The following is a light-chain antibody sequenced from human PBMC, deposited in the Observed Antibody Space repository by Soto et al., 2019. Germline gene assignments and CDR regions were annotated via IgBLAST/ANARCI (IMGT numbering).Light chain of an antibody. V-gene: IGKV1-12*01. J-gene: IGKJ4*01. CDR2: AAS. Sequence: IQMTQSPSSVSAYVGDGVTITCRSSQGISIWLAWYQQRPGKAPKLLIYAASSLQSGVPSRFSGSGSGTDFTLTINSLQPEDFATYYCQQSNSFPFTFGGGTKVEIK. CDR3: QQSNSFPFT. CDR1: QGISIW.